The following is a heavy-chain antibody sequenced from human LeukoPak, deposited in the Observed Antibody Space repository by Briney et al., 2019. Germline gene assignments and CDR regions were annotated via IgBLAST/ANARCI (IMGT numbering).Heavy chain of an antibody. D-gene: IGHD3-3*01. CDR2: ISYDGSNK. J-gene: IGHJ4*02. Sequence: GRSLRLSCAASGFTFSGYGMHWVRQAPGKGLEWVAVISYDGSNKYYADSVKGRFTISRDNSKNTLYLQMNSLRAEDTAVYYCAKDSGFLEWLPAHFDYWGQGTLVTVSS. CDR3: AKDSGFLEWLPAHFDY. V-gene: IGHV3-30*18. CDR1: GFTFSGYG.